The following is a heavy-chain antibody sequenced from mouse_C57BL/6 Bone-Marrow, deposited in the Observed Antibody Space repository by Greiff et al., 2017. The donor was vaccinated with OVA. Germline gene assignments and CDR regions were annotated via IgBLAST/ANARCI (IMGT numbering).Heavy chain of an antibody. J-gene: IGHJ4*01. CDR3: ARRLRGAMDY. Sequence: EVKLVESGADLVKPGASLKLSCAASGFTFSSYCMSWVRQTPDKRLEWVATISSGGSYTYYPDSVKGRVTISRDNAKNTLYLQMSSLTTDDTAMDYCARRLRGAMDYWGQGTSVTVSS. CDR2: ISSGGSYT. V-gene: IGHV5-6*02. D-gene: IGHD3-1*01. CDR1: GFTFSSYC.